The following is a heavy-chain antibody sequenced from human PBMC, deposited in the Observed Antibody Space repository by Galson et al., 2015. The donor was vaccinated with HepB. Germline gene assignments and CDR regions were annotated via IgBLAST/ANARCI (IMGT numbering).Heavy chain of an antibody. Sequence: SLRLSCAASGFTFSSYWMSWVRQAPGKGLEWVANIKQDGSEKYYVDSVKGRFTISRDNAKNSLYLQMNSLRAEDTAVYYCARVSIVGATEGDAFDIWGQGTMVTVSS. CDR1: GFTFSSYW. V-gene: IGHV3-7*03. D-gene: IGHD1-26*01. J-gene: IGHJ3*02. CDR3: ARVSIVGATEGDAFDI. CDR2: IKQDGSEK.